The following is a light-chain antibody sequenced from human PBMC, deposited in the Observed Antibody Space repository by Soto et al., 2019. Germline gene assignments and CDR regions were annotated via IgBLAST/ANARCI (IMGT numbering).Light chain of an antibody. CDR1: NNDVGGHMY. V-gene: IGLV2-14*01. Sequence: QSVLTQPASVSGSPGQSITISCTGTNNDVGGHMYVSWYQHQAGKVPKLIIYEIDNRPSGVSDRFSGSKSGNTASLTISGLLAEDEAAYYCSAYRRGIIVFGGGTKVTVL. CDR2: EID. CDR3: SAYRRGIIV. J-gene: IGLJ2*01.